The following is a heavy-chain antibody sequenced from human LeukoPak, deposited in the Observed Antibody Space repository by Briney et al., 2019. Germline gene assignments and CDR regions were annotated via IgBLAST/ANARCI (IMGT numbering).Heavy chain of an antibody. V-gene: IGHV4-38-2*02. D-gene: IGHD2-2*01. CDR2: IYHSGGT. Sequence: SETLPLTSTVAAHSISSGYNWGWIRQPPGKGLEWIGSIYHSGGTYYNPSLRSRVTISVDTSKNQVSLKLSSVTAADTAVYYCARDLGDCSSTSCNPLGWFDPWGQGTLVTVPS. CDR3: ARDLGDCSSTSCNPLGWFDP. J-gene: IGHJ5*02. CDR1: AHSISSGYN.